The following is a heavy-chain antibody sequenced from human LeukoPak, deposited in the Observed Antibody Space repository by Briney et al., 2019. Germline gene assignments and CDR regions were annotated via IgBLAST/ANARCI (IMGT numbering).Heavy chain of an antibody. CDR3: ARHRSMVRGVIQGWFDP. CDR1: GYGFTSYW. Sequence: GESLKISCKGSGYGFTSYWIGWVRQMPGKGLEWMGIIYPGDSDTRYSPSFQGQVTISADKSISTAYLQWSSLKASDTAMYYCARHRSMVRGVIQGWFDPWGQGTLVTVSS. J-gene: IGHJ5*02. CDR2: IYPGDSDT. D-gene: IGHD3-10*01. V-gene: IGHV5-51*01.